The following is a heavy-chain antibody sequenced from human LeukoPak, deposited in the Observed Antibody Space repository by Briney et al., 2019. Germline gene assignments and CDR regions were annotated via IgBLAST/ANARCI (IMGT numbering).Heavy chain of an antibody. Sequence: SETLSLTCTVSGGSISSGGYYWSWIRQHPGKGLEWIGYIYYSGSTYYNPSLESRVTISVDTSKNQFSLKLSSVTAADTAVYYCSGGNSEDFDYWGQGTLVTVSS. CDR3: SGGNSEDFDY. CDR2: IYYSGST. D-gene: IGHD4-23*01. V-gene: IGHV4-31*03. CDR1: GGSISSGGYY. J-gene: IGHJ4*02.